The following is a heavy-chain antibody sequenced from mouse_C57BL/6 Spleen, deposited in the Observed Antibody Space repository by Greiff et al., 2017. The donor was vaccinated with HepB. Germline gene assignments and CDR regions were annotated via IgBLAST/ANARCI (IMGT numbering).Heavy chain of an antibody. V-gene: IGHV5-9-1*02. J-gene: IGHJ3*01. Sequence: EVMLVESGEGLVKPGGSLKLSCAASGFTFSSYAMSWVRQTPEKRLEWVAYISSGGDYIYYADTVKGRFTISIDNARNTLYLQMSSLKSEDTAMYYCTRDLYDYDWFAYWGQGTLVTVSA. D-gene: IGHD2-4*01. CDR1: GFTFSSYA. CDR3: TRDLYDYDWFAY. CDR2: ISSGGDYI.